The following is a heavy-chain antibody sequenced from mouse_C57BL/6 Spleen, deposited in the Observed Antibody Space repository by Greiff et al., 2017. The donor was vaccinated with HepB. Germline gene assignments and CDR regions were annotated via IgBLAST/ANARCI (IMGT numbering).Heavy chain of an antibody. Sequence: QVHVKQSGAELVRPGTSVKVSCKASGYAFTNYLIVWVKQRPGQGLEWIGVINPGSGGTNYNEKFKGKATLTADKSSSTAYMQLSSLTSEDSAVYFCARWGSSGYYFDYWGQGTTLTVSS. CDR1: GYAFTNYL. D-gene: IGHD1-1*01. CDR3: ARWGSSGYYFDY. J-gene: IGHJ2*01. V-gene: IGHV1-54*01. CDR2: INPGSGGT.